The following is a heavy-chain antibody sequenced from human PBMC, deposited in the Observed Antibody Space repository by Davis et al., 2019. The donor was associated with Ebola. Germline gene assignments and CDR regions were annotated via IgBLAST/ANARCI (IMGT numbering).Heavy chain of an antibody. CDR2: ISGSGSTI. CDR1: PFTFSHYY. V-gene: IGHV3-11*01. J-gene: IGHJ4*02. D-gene: IGHD4-11*01. CDR3: ARNPDYTVDY. Sequence: PGGSLRLSCAASPFTFSHYYMTWIRQAPGKGLEWVSYISGSGSTIYYADSVKGRFTISRDNAKNSLSLQMNSLSAEDTAVNYCARNPDYTVDYWAQGTLVT.